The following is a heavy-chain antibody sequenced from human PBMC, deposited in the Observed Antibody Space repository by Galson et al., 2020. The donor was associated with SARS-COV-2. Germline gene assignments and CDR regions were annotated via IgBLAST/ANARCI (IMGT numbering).Heavy chain of an antibody. CDR1: GYSFTSYW. CDR2: IYPGDSDT. D-gene: IGHD2-2*02. Sequence: GESLKISCKGSGYSFTSYWIGWVRQMPGKGLEWMGIIYPGDSDTRYSPSFQGQVTISADKSISTAYLQWSSLKASDTAMYYCARHGGYCSSTSCYTAHHYMDLWGKGTTVTVSS. CDR3: ARHGGYCSSTSCYTAHHYMDL. J-gene: IGHJ6*03. V-gene: IGHV5-51*01.